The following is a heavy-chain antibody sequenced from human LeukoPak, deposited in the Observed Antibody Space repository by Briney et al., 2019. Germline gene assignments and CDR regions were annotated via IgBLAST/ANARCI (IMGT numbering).Heavy chain of an antibody. J-gene: IGHJ4*02. Sequence: SETLSLTCTVSGGSISSYYWSWIRQPPGKGLEWIGYIYYSGSTNYNPSLKSRVTISVDTSKNQFSLKLSSVTAADTAVYYCARAGLGYWGQGTLVTVSS. CDR3: ARAGLGY. CDR1: GGSISSYY. CDR2: IYYSGST. V-gene: IGHV4-59*12.